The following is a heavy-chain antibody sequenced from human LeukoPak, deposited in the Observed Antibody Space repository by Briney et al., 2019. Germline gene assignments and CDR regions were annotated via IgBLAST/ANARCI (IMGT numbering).Heavy chain of an antibody. CDR3: ARGRWSFDY. CDR2: IKQDGSEK. CDR1: GFTFSDYY. Sequence: PGGSLRLSCAASGFTFSDYYMSWIRQAPGKGLEWVANIKQDGSEKYYVDSVKGRFTISRDNAKNSLYLQMNSLRAEDTAVYYCARGRWSFDYWGQGTLVTVSS. V-gene: IGHV3-7*01. D-gene: IGHD4-23*01. J-gene: IGHJ4*02.